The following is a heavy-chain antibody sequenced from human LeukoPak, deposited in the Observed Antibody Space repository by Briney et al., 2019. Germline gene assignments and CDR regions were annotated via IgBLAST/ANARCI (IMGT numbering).Heavy chain of an antibody. CDR1: GGSISSGSYY. V-gene: IGHV4-61*02. CDR3: AGCGSYYSWFDP. J-gene: IGHJ5*02. D-gene: IGHD1-26*01. CDR2: IYTSGST. Sequence: TLSLTCTVSGGSISSGSYYWSWIRQPAGKGLEWIGRIYTSGSTNYNPSLKSRVTISVDTSKNQFPLKLSSVTAADTAVYYCAGCGSYYSWFDPWGQGTLVTVSS.